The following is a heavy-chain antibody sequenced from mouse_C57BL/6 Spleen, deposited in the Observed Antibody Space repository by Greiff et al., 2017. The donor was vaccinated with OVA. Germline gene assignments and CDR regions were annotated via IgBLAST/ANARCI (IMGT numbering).Heavy chain of an antibody. D-gene: IGHD1-1*01. V-gene: IGHV1-69*01. CDR3: ARDYVSSSGFAY. CDR1: GYTFTSYW. J-gene: IGHJ3*01. Sequence: QVQLQQPGAELVMPGASVKLSCKASGYTFTSYWMHWVKQRPGQGLEWIGEIDPSDSYHNYNQKFKGKSTLTVAKSSNTASMQLSSLVSEDSAVYYCARDYVSSSGFAYWGQGTLVTVSA. CDR2: IDPSDSYH.